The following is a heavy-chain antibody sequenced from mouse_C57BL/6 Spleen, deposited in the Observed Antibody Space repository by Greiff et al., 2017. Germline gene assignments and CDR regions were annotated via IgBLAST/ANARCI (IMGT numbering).Heavy chain of an antibody. CDR2: ISSGGDYI. J-gene: IGHJ1*03. CDR1: GFTFSSYA. CDR3: ARDGRGHYYGSSPLWYFDV. V-gene: IGHV5S21*01. D-gene: IGHD1-1*01. Sequence: EVQRVESGEGLVKPGGSLKLSCAASGFTFSSYAMSWFRQTPEKRLEWVAYISSGGDYIYYADTVKGRFTISRDNARNTLYLQMSSLKSEDTAMYYCARDGRGHYYGSSPLWYFDVWGTGTTVTVSS.